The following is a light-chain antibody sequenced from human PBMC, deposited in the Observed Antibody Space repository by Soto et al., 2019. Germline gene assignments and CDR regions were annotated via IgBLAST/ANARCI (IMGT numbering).Light chain of an antibody. Sequence: IQMTQSPSTLSGSVGDRFTITCRASQTISSWLAWYQQKPGKAPKLLIYAASTLQSGVPSRFSGSGSRTDFTLTITSLQPEDIGTYYCQQTDTLPSTFGQGTRLEIK. CDR2: AAS. V-gene: IGKV1-12*01. CDR3: QQTDTLPST. CDR1: QTISSW. J-gene: IGKJ5*01.